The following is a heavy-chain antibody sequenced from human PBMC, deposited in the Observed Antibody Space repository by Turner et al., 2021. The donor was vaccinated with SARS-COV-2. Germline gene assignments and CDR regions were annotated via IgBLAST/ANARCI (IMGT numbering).Heavy chain of an antibody. CDR2: FDTEDGET. D-gene: IGHD5-12*01. J-gene: IGHJ3*02. CDR3: ATCRDGYNWGAFHI. CDR1: GYTLTELS. V-gene: IGHV1-24*01. Sequence: QVQLLQSGAEVKKPGASVTVSCMVSGYTLTELSMHWVRQAPGKGLEWMGGFDTEDGETIYAQKFQGRVTMTEDTSTDTAYMELSSLRSEDTAVYYCATCRDGYNWGAFHIWGQGTMVTVSS.